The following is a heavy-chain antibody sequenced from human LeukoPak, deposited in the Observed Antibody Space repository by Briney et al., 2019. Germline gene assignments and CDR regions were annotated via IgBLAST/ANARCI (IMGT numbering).Heavy chain of an antibody. CDR2: ISDEGSNK. Sequence: PGGSLRLSCAASGFTFSSYGMHWVRQAPGKGLEWVAVISDEGSNKYYADSVKGRFTISRDNSKNTLYLQMNSLRAEDTAVYYCARDLFFAFDIWGQGTMVTVSS. V-gene: IGHV3-30*03. CDR3: ARDLFFAFDI. J-gene: IGHJ3*02. D-gene: IGHD2/OR15-2a*01. CDR1: GFTFSSYG.